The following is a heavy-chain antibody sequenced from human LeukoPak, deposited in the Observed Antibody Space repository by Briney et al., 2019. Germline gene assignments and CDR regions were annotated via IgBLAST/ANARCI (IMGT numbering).Heavy chain of an antibody. J-gene: IGHJ5*02. D-gene: IGHD6-19*01. CDR1: GFTFSSYA. CDR3: ARDGYSSGWYGGNWFDP. V-gene: IGHV3-21*01. Sequence: GRSLRLSCAASGFTFSSYAMHWVRQAPGKGLEWVSSISSSSSYIYYADSVKGRFTISRDNAKNSLYLQMNSLRAEDTAVYYCARDGYSSGWYGGNWFDPWGQGTLVTVSS. CDR2: ISSSSSYI.